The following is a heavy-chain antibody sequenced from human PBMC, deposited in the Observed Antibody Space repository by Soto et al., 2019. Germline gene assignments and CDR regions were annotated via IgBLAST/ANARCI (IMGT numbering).Heavy chain of an antibody. CDR3: ARVSPDSCYRASDV. CDR1: GFTFSSYS. D-gene: IGHD2-15*01. CDR2: INEDGSER. V-gene: IGHV3-7*01. J-gene: IGHJ3*01. Sequence: GGSLRLSCAASGFTFSSYSMNWVRQAPGKGLEWVATINEDGSERYYVDSVKGRFTISRDSAKESLYLQMNSLRAEDTAVYYCARVSPDSCYRASDVWGQGTMVTVSS.